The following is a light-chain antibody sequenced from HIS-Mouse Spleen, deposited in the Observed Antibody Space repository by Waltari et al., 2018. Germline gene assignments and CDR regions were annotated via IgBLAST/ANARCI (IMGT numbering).Light chain of an antibody. Sequence: EIVMTQSPATLSVSPGERGTLSCRASQSVSSNLAWYQQKPRQAPRLLIYGASTRATGIPARFSGSGSGTEFTLTISSLQSEDFAVYYCQQYNNWPPLTFGGGTKVEIK. J-gene: IGKJ4*01. V-gene: IGKV3-15*01. CDR1: QSVSSN. CDR3: QQYNNWPPLT. CDR2: GAS.